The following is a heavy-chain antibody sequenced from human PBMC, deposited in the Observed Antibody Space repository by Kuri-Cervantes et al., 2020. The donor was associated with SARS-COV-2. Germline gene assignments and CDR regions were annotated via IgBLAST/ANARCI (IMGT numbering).Heavy chain of an antibody. CDR1: GFTFSSYA. D-gene: IGHD3-3*01. J-gene: IGHJ4*02. V-gene: IGHV3-30-3*01. CDR2: ISYDGSNK. Sequence: GESLKISCAASGFTFSSYAMHWVRQAPGKGLEWVAVISYDGSNKYYADSVKGRFTISRDNSKNTLYLQMNSLRAEDTAVYYCARDQDDFWSGYRLTFDYWGQGTLVTVSS. CDR3: ARDQDDFWSGYRLTFDY.